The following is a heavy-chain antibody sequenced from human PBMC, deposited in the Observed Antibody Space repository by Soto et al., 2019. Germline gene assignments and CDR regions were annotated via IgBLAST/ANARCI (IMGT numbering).Heavy chain of an antibody. V-gene: IGHV1-2*04. CDR1: GYTFTGYY. J-gene: IGHJ3*02. CDR3: ARCDYVCGSYRRWSRAFDI. CDR2: INPNSGGT. D-gene: IGHD3-16*02. Sequence: GASVKVSCKASGYTFTGYYMHWVRQAPGQGLEWMGWINPNSGGTNYAQKFQGWVTMTRDTSISTAYMELSRLRSDDTAVYYCARCDYVCGSYRRWSRAFDIWRQGTMVTVSS.